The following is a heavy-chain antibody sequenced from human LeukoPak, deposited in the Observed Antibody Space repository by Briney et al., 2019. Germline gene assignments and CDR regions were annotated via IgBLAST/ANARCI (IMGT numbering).Heavy chain of an antibody. CDR2: ISYDGSNK. J-gene: IGHJ3*02. Sequence: PGGSLRLSCAASGFTFSSYVMHWVRQAPGKGLEWVAVISYDGSNKYYADSVKGRFTISRDNSKNTLYLQMNSLRAEDTAVYYCARAPSGSYRFDIWGQGTMVTVSS. CDR1: GFTFSSYV. V-gene: IGHV3-30*04. D-gene: IGHD1-26*01. CDR3: ARAPSGSYRFDI.